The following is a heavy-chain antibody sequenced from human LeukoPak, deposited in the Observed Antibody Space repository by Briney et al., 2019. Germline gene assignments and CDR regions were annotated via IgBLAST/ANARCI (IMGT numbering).Heavy chain of an antibody. CDR3: ARARNGGSYFDY. Sequence: PGRSLRLSCAASGFTFSSYAMHWVRQAPGKGLEWVAVISYDGSNKYYADSVKGRFTISRDNSKNTLYLQMNSLRAEDTAVYYCARARNGGSYFDYGGREPLATVPS. CDR2: ISYDGSNK. CDR1: GFTFSSYA. J-gene: IGHJ4*02. D-gene: IGHD1-26*01. V-gene: IGHV3-30*04.